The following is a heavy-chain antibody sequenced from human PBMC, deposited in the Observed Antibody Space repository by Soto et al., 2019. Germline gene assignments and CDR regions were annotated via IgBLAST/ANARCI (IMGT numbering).Heavy chain of an antibody. CDR1: GYSFTTYW. CDR2: IYPGDSDT. J-gene: IGHJ3*02. D-gene: IGHD3-10*01. Sequence: PGESLKISCKGSGYSFTTYWIAWVRQMPGKGLEWMGIIYPGDSDTRYSPSFQGQVTISADKSISTAYLQWSSLKATDTAMYYCATALPYYYDSESYYGNAFDIWGQGTMVTVSS. CDR3: ATALPYYYDSESYYGNAFDI. V-gene: IGHV5-51*01.